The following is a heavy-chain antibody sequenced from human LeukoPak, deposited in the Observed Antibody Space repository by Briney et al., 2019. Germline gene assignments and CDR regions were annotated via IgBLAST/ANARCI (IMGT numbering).Heavy chain of an antibody. CDR2: ISYDGSNK. J-gene: IGHJ4*02. D-gene: IGHD6-13*01. CDR1: GFTFSSYA. Sequence: GGSLRLSCAASGFTFSSYAMHWVRQAPGKGLEWVAVISYDGSNKYYADSVKGRFTISRDNSKNTLYLQMNSLRAEDTAVYYCARDLYEGRSSSWYRAFDYWGQGTLVTVSP. V-gene: IGHV3-30-3*01. CDR3: ARDLYEGRSSSWYRAFDY.